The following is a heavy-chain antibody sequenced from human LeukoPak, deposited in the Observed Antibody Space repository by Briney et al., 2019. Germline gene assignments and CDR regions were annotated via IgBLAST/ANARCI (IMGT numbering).Heavy chain of an antibody. Sequence: SETLSLTCTVSGGSISSGDYYWSWIRQPPGKGLEWIGEINHSGSTNYDPSLKSRLTISVDTSKNQFSLKLSSVTAADTAVYYCARHTRSGWYYFDYWGQGTLVTVSS. CDR2: INHSGST. D-gene: IGHD6-19*01. J-gene: IGHJ4*02. CDR3: ARHTRSGWYYFDY. CDR1: GGSISSGDYY. V-gene: IGHV4-39*01.